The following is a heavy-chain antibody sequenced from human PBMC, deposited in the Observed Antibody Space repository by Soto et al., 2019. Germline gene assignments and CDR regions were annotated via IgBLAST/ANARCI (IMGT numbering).Heavy chain of an antibody. V-gene: IGHV4-59*11. D-gene: IGHD3-16*02. CDR2: IFFTGNT. CDR1: GDFSSAHY. J-gene: IGHJ4*02. CDR3: ARGGGGYRFDY. Sequence: HVQLQESGPGLVKPSETLSLTCTVSGDFSSAHYWSWIRQPPGKGLEWLGYIFFTGNTKYNPSLKGPPPPSVGRAKAPVPLDLALLAPGGPGGDYWARGGGGYRFDYWGQGTLVTVSS.